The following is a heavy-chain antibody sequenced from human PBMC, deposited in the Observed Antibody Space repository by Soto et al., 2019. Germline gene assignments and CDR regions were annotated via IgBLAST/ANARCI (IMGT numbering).Heavy chain of an antibody. Sequence: QVQLQESGPGLVKPSETLSLTCTVSGGSISSYYWSWIRQPPGKGLEWIGYIYYSGSTNYNPSLKSRVTISVDTSKNQFSLKLRSVTAADTAVYYCARRDGGNLDYWGQGTLVTVSS. CDR3: ARRDGGNLDY. CDR2: IYYSGST. J-gene: IGHJ4*02. D-gene: IGHD2-15*01. V-gene: IGHV4-59*08. CDR1: GGSISSYY.